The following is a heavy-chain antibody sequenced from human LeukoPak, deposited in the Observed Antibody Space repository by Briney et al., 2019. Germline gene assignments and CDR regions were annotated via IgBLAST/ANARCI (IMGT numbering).Heavy chain of an antibody. CDR1: GYSISSGYY. CDR2: IYHNGNT. V-gene: IGHV4-38-2*01. Sequence: PSETLSLTCAVSGYSISSGYYWGWIRQPPRKGLEWIGSIYHNGNTYYNPSLKSRVTISVDTSKNQFSLKLSSVTAADTAVYYCARQPFRSWRYNWFDPWGQGTLVTVSS. J-gene: IGHJ5*02. CDR3: ARQPFRSWRYNWFDP. D-gene: IGHD6-13*01.